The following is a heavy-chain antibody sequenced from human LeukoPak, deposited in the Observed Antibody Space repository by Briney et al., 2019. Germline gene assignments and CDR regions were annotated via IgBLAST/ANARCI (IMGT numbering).Heavy chain of an antibody. CDR3: ARDLYSSSWSYFDY. D-gene: IGHD6-13*01. J-gene: IGHJ4*02. CDR2: ISSSGSTT. CDR1: GFTFSDYY. Sequence: GGSLRLSCAASGFTFSDYYMSWIRQAPGKGLEWVSYISSSGSTTYYADSVKGRFTISRDNAKNSLYLQMNSLRAEDTAVYYCARDLYSSSWSYFDYWGQGTLVTVSS. V-gene: IGHV3-11*04.